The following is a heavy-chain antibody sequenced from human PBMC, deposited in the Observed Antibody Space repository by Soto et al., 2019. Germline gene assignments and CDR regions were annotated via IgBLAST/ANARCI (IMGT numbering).Heavy chain of an antibody. J-gene: IGHJ4*02. CDR2: IYSSGST. CDR3: ARDGDGSGYFLDY. V-gene: IGHV4-31*03. CDR1: GGSISSGGYY. Sequence: QVQLQESGPGLVKPSQTLSLICTVSGGSISSGGYYWSWIRQHPGKGLKWIGYIYSSGSTYYTPSLKSRLTISLDTSKNHFSLNLSSVTAADTAVYYCARDGDGSGYFLDYWGQGTPVTVSS. D-gene: IGHD3-22*01.